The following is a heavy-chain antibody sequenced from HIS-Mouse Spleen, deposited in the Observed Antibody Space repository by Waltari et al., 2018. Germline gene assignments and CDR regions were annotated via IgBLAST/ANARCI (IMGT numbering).Heavy chain of an antibody. CDR1: GGSISSSSYY. J-gene: IGHJ2*01. V-gene: IGHV4-39*07. D-gene: IGHD6-13*01. Sequence: QLQLQESGPGLVKPSETLSLTCTVSGGSISSSSYYWGWIRQPPGKGLEWIGRINYSGSTYHNPSLKSRVPISVDTSKNQFSLKLSSVTAADTAVYYCAREIPYSSSWYDWYFDLWGRGTLVTVSS. CDR2: INYSGST. CDR3: AREIPYSSSWYDWYFDL.